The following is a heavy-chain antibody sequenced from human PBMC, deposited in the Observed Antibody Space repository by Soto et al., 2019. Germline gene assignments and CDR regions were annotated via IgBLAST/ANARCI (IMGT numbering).Heavy chain of an antibody. V-gene: IGHV3-48*03. J-gene: IGHJ3*02. CDR2: ISSGSRTI. CDR3: ARDRGYSAYGAGNDALDI. CDR1: GFTFSSYE. Sequence: PGGSLRLSCAASGFTFSSYEMNWVRQAPGKGLEWVSYISSGSRTIYYADSVKGRFIISRDNAKNSLYLQMNSLRAEDTAVYYCARDRGYSAYGAGNDALDIWGQGTMVTVSS. D-gene: IGHD5-12*01.